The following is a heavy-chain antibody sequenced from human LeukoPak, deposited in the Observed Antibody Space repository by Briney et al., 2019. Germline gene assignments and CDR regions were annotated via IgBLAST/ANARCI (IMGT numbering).Heavy chain of an antibody. D-gene: IGHD1-26*01. CDR1: GGTFSSYA. V-gene: IGHV1-69*05. CDR2: IIPIFGTA. CDR3: ASSDSGSPRD. J-gene: IGHJ4*02. Sequence: ASVKVSCKASGGTFSSYAISWVRQAPGQGLEWMGGIIPIFGTANYAQKFQGRVTITTDESTSTAYMELSSLRSEDTAVYYCASSDSGSPRDWGQGTLVTVSS.